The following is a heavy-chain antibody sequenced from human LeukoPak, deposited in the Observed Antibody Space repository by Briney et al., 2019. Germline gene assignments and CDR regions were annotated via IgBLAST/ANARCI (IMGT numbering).Heavy chain of an antibody. D-gene: IGHD5-24*01. CDR3: ARQRQRDGYNRGIAFDI. V-gene: IGHV1-69*05. J-gene: IGHJ3*02. CDR1: GGTFSSYA. CDR2: IIPIFGTA. Sequence: SVKVSCKVSGGTFSSYAISWVRQAPGQGLEWMGRIIPIFGTANYAQKFQGRVTITTDESTSTAYMELSSLRSEDTAVYYCARQRQRDGYNRGIAFDIWGQGTMVTVSS.